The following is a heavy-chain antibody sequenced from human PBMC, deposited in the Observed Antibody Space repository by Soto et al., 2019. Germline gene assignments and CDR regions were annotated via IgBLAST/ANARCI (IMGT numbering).Heavy chain of an antibody. CDR1: GGSISSGGYY. D-gene: IGHD3-22*01. Sequence: SETLSLTCTVAGGSISSGGYYWSWIRHFPGKGLEWIGHIYNSGSAYYNPSLKSRLSISGDTSKNEFSLRLSSVTAADSAVYHCARGNYDTSAYYYGLSWFDPWGQGTLVTVSS. CDR2: IYNSGSA. J-gene: IGHJ5*02. V-gene: IGHV4-31*03. CDR3: ARGNYDTSAYYYGLSWFDP.